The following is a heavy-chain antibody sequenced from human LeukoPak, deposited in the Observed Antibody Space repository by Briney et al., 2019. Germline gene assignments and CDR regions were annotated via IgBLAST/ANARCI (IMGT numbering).Heavy chain of an antibody. Sequence: SETLSLTCIVSGGSIRSSSYYWGWIRQPPGKGLAWIGSMYYTGSTYYNPSLKTRVTISVDTSKNQFSLKLTSVTAADTAAYYCARVRAAAIPYYFDYWGQGTLVTVSS. V-gene: IGHV4-39*07. CDR1: GGSIRSSSYY. J-gene: IGHJ4*02. CDR2: MYYTGST. D-gene: IGHD6-13*01. CDR3: ARVRAAAIPYYFDY.